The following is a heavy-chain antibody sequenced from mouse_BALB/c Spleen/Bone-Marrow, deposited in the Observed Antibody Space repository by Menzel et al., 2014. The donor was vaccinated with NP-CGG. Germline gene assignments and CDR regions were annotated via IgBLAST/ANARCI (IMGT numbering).Heavy chain of an antibody. CDR1: GCTFTNYW. CDR3: ARRGTGVDY. Sequence: QVQLKESGAELVRPGTSVKISCKASGCTFTNYWLGWVKQRPGHGLEWIGDIYPGGGYTNYNEKFKGKATLTADTSSSTAYMQLSSLTSEDSAVYFCARRGTGVDYWGQGTTLTVSS. J-gene: IGHJ2*01. V-gene: IGHV1-63*02. D-gene: IGHD4-1*01. CDR2: IYPGGGYT.